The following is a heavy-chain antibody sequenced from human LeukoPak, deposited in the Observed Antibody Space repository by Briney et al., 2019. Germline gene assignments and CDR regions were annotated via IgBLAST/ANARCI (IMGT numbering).Heavy chain of an antibody. CDR3: TRDKGSSSWYTFDI. CDR2: INWNGGST. CDR1: GFTFDDYG. D-gene: IGHD6-13*01. V-gene: IGHV3-20*04. J-gene: IGHJ3*02. Sequence: RSGGSLRLSCAASGFTFDDYGMAWVRQAPGKGLEWVYGINWNGGSTGYAGSVEGRFTISRDNARNSLYLRMNSLGAEDTALYYCTRDKGSSSWYTFDIWGQGTRVTVSS.